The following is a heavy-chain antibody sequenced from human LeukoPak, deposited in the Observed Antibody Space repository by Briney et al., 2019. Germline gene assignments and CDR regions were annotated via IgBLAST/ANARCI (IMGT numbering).Heavy chain of an antibody. CDR3: ARAPRWEPEYYFDY. Sequence: SETLSLTCTVSGGSISSYYWSWIRQPPGKGLEWIGYIYYSGSTNYNPSLKSRVTISVDTSKNQFSLKLSSVTAADTAVYYCARAPRWEPEYYFDYWGQGTLVTVSS. CDR2: IYYSGST. V-gene: IGHV4-59*01. CDR1: GGSISSYY. J-gene: IGHJ4*02. D-gene: IGHD1-26*01.